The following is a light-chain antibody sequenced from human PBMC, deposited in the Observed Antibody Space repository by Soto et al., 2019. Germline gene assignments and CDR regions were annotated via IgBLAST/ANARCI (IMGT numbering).Light chain of an antibody. J-gene: IGKJ1*01. CDR2: KAS. Sequence: DIQMTQSPSTLSASVGGRVTITCRASQSISSWLAWYQQKPGKAPKHLIYKASYLESGVPSRFSGSGSGTEFTLTISSLQPDDFATYYCQQYSTYSRTFGQGTKVEVK. CDR3: QQYSTYSRT. CDR1: QSISSW. V-gene: IGKV1-5*03.